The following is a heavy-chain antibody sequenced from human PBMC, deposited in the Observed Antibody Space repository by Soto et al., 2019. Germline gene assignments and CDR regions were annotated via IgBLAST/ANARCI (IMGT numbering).Heavy chain of an antibody. CDR3: AKDRPDYGMDV. CDR1: GFTFSSYG. V-gene: IGHV3-30*18. Sequence: QVQLVESGGGVVQPARSLRLSCAASGFTFSSYGMHWVRQAPGKGLEWVAVISYDGSTKYYADSVKGRFTISRDNSKNTLYLQMNSMRAEDTAVYYFAKDRPDYGMDVWGQGTTVTVSS. D-gene: IGHD6-6*01. CDR2: ISYDGSTK. J-gene: IGHJ6*02.